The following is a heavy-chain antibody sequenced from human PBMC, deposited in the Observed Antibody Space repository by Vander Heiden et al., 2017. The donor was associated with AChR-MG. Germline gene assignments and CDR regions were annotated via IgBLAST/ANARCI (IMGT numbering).Heavy chain of an antibody. V-gene: IGHV1-69*01. J-gene: IGHJ4*02. CDR1: GGTFSSYA. CDR3: AFGVLRYFDWYPGY. CDR2: IIPIFGTA. Sequence: QVQLVQSGAEVKKPGSSVKVSCKASGGTFSSYAISWVRQAPGQGLEWRGGIIPIFGTANYAQKFQGRVTITADEPTSTAYMELSSLRSEDTAVYYCAFGVLRYFDWYPGYWGQGTLVTVSS. D-gene: IGHD3-9*01.